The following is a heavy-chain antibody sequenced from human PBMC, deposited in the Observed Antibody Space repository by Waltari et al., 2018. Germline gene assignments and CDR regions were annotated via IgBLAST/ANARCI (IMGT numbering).Heavy chain of an antibody. CDR1: GYTFTGYY. D-gene: IGHD6-19*01. CDR3: ARRPRAVAGTLFDY. J-gene: IGHJ4*02. V-gene: IGHV1-2*02. CDR2: INPNSGGT. Sequence: QVQLVQSGAEVKKPGASVKVSCKASGYTFTGYYMHWVRQAPGQGLEWMGWINPNSGGTNDAQKCQGRVTMTRDTSISTAYMELSRLGSDDTAVYYCARRPRAVAGTLFDYWGQGTLVTVSS.